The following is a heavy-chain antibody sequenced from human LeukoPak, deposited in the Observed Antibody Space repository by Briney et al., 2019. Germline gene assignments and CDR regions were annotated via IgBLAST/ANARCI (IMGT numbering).Heavy chain of an antibody. CDR2: INQSGST. CDR1: GGSFSGYY. D-gene: IGHD6-6*01. CDR3: ARGGGSSSRPYFDY. Sequence: PSETLSLTCAVYGGSFSGYYWSWIRQPPGKGLEWIGEINQSGSTNYNPSLKSRVTISVDTSKNQFSLKLSSVTAADTAVYYCARGGGSSSRPYFDYWGQGTLVTVSS. V-gene: IGHV4-34*01. J-gene: IGHJ4*02.